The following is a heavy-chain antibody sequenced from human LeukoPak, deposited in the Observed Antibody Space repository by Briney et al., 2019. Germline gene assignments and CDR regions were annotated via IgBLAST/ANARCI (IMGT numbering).Heavy chain of an antibody. CDR2: VYNSGST. V-gene: IGHV4-59*08. CDR3: ARHVWGGATFD. Sequence: PSETLSLTCTVSGGSISIYYWSWIRQPPGKGLEWIGYVYNSGSTDYNPSLKSRVTISVDTSKNQFSLKLSSVTAADTAVYYCARHVWGGATFDWGQGTLVTVSS. D-gene: IGHD1-26*01. J-gene: IGHJ4*02. CDR1: GGSISIYY.